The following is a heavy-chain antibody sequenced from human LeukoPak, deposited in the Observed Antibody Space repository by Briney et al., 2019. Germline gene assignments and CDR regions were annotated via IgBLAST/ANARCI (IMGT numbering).Heavy chain of an antibody. V-gene: IGHV4-34*12. CDR2: IFYSGST. J-gene: IGHJ3*02. D-gene: IGHD3-10*01. CDR1: GGSFSGYY. CDR3: AKSNGYGLVDI. Sequence: SEILSLTCAVYGGSFSGYYWSWIRQPPGKGLEWIGNIFYSGSTYYSPSLKSRVTISLDTSRNQFSLKLNSVTAADTAVYYCAKSNGYGLVDIWGQGTMVTVSS.